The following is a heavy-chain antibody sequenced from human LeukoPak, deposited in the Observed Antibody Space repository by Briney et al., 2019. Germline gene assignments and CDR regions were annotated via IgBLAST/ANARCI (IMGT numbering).Heavy chain of an antibody. J-gene: IGHJ4*02. V-gene: IGHV3-74*01. CDR1: GFTFSSYW. Sequence: GGSLRLSCAASGFTFSSYWMHWVRQAPGKGLVWVSRINCDGSSTTYVDSVMGRFTISRDNAKNTLYLQMNSVRAEDTAVYYCARGNIAAAGIHYWGQGTLVIVSS. CDR3: ARGNIAAAGIHY. D-gene: IGHD6-13*01. CDR2: INCDGSST.